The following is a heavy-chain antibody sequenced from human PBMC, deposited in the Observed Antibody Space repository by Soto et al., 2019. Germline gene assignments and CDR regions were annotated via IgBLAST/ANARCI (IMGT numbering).Heavy chain of an antibody. D-gene: IGHD3-16*02. CDR1: GYTFTSYT. J-gene: IGHJ6*02. CDR2: INTGNGNT. V-gene: IGHV1-3*04. Sequence: ASVKVSCKASGYTFTSYTMRWVRQAPGQRLEWMGWINTGNGNTKYSEKFQDRVTIIRDTSASTAYMELSSLRSEDTAVHYCARTSQLRLGELPFDGMDVWGQGTTVTVSS. CDR3: ARTSQLRLGELPFDGMDV.